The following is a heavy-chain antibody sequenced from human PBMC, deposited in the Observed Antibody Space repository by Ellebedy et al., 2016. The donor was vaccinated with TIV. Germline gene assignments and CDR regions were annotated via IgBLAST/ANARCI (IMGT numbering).Heavy chain of an antibody. CDR3: AREIFLWALGNYYYGMDV. Sequence: GGSLRLXXAASGFAFSSYAMHWVRQAPGKGLAWVSYIGSSSTTIYYADSVKGRFTVSSDNAKNSLYLQLNSLSAEDTAVYYCAREIFLWALGNYYYGMDVWGHGTTVIVSS. CDR1: GFAFSSYA. D-gene: IGHD3-10*01. CDR2: IGSSSTTI. J-gene: IGHJ6*02. V-gene: IGHV3-48*04.